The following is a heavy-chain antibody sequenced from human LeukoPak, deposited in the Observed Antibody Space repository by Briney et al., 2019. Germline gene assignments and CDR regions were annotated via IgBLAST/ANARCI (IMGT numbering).Heavy chain of an antibody. D-gene: IGHD6-19*01. Sequence: SETLSLTCTVSGGSISSSSYYWGWLRQPPGKGLEWIGNIYYSGSTYYNPSLKSRVTISVGTSKNQFSLKLTSVTAADTAVYYCARHASVSGNWPRPLDSWGQGSLVTVSS. V-gene: IGHV4-39*01. CDR3: ARHASVSGNWPRPLDS. CDR1: GGSISSSSYY. J-gene: IGHJ4*02. CDR2: IYYSGST.